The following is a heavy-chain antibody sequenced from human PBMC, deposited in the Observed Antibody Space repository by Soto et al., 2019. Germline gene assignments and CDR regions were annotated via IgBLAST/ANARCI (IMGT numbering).Heavy chain of an antibody. D-gene: IGHD3-9*01. V-gene: IGHV1-18*01. CDR3: ARLNYDILTGRAAYFDY. J-gene: IGHJ4*02. CDR2: ISAYNGNT. CDR1: GYTFTSYG. Sequence: QVQLVQSGAEVKKPGASVKVSCKASGYTFTSYGISWVRQAPGQGPEWMGWISAYNGNTNYAQKLQGRVTMTTDTPTSTAYMELRSLRSDDTAVYYCARLNYDILTGRAAYFDYWGQGTLVTVSS.